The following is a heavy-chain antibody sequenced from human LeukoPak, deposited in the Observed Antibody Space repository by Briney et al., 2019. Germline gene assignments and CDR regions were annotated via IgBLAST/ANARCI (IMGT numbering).Heavy chain of an antibody. V-gene: IGHV3-64*04. J-gene: IGHJ6*02. CDR1: GFTFSSYA. CDR3: ARGGGLDV. Sequence: GGSLRLSCSASGFTFSSYAMHWVRQAPGKGLEYVSAISSNGGSTYYADSVKGRFTISRDNAKNSLYLQMSNLRAEDTAVYFCARGGGLDVWGQGATVTVSS. D-gene: IGHD3-16*01. CDR2: ISSNGGST.